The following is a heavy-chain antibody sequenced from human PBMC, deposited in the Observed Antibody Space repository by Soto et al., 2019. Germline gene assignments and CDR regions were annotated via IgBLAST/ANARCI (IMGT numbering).Heavy chain of an antibody. D-gene: IGHD1-7*01. J-gene: IGHJ5*02. V-gene: IGHV4-31*03. Sequence: SETLSPTSSVSGGYISTGGNYWSWIRKHPGKGLEWIGFIYCTGHTEYNAALKSRASIAGDMSENQFSLTLTSVTAADTAVYYCAKEDINENFFDPWGQGIMVTVSS. CDR3: AKEDINENFFDP. CDR1: GGYISTGGNY. CDR2: IYCTGHT.